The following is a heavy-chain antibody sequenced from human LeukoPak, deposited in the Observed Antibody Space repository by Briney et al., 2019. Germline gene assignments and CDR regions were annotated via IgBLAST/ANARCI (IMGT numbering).Heavy chain of an antibody. CDR1: DDSITMYY. Sequence: SETLSLTCTVSDDSITMYYWTWIRQPPGEGLEWIGYVDHTGSTKFNPSLNGRVSISRDTSNNFFSLRLRSVTAADTAVYFCARGRVSSSTWYSTYYYFFYMDFWGKGTTVTVSS. J-gene: IGHJ6*03. D-gene: IGHD4-11*01. V-gene: IGHV4-59*01. CDR3: ARGRVSSSTWYSTYYYFFYMDF. CDR2: VDHTGST.